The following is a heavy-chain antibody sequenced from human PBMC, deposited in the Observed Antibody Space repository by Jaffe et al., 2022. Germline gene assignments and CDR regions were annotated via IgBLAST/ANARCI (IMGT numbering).Heavy chain of an antibody. J-gene: IGHJ4*02. V-gene: IGHV4-38-2*01. CDR3: ARHVPPFDY. Sequence: QVQLQESGPGLVKPSETLSLTCAVSGYSISSGYYWGWIRQPPGKGLEWIGSIYHSGSTYYNPSLKSRVTISVDTSKNQFSLKLSSVTAADTAVYYCARHVPPFDYWGQGTLVTVSS. CDR2: IYHSGST. CDR1: GYSISSGYY.